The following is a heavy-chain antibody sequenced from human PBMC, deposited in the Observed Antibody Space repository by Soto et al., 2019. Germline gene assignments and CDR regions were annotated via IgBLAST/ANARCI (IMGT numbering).Heavy chain of an antibody. J-gene: IGHJ5*02. CDR2: IYYSGST. CDR3: AGGPMDLHNWFDP. Sequence: PSETLSLTCTVSGGTSSSYYWSWIRQPPGKGLEWIGYIYYSGSTNYNPTLKGRVTIPVDTSKNQFSLKLSSVTAADTAVYYCAGGPMDLHNWFDPWGQGTLVTVSS. CDR1: GGTSSSYY. V-gene: IGHV4-59*01.